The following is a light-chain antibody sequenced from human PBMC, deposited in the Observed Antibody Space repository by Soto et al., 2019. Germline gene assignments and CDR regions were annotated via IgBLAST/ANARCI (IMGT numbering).Light chain of an antibody. CDR2: WAS. CDR3: QEYYSNLEWT. J-gene: IGKJ1*01. Sequence: DILITHSTATLAVSLDERATINCRSSQSVLYRSNNKNYLAWYQQKLGQPPKLLIYWASTRESGVPDRFTGSGSGTDFTLTISSLQAEDVAVYYCQEYYSNLEWTFGQGPRWIS. V-gene: IGKV4-1*01. CDR1: QSVLYRSNNKNY.